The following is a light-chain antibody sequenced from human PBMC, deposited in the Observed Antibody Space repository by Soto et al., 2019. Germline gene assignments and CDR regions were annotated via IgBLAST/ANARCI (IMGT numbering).Light chain of an antibody. J-gene: IGKJ1*01. Sequence: DIQLTQSPSFLSASVGDRVTITCRASQGISRYLAWYQQRPGRAPKLLIYAASTLQSGVPSRFSGSGSGTEFTLTISSLQPEDFASYYCQQLNSYPRTFGLGTKVEIK. CDR2: AAS. V-gene: IGKV1-9*01. CDR3: QQLNSYPRT. CDR1: QGISRY.